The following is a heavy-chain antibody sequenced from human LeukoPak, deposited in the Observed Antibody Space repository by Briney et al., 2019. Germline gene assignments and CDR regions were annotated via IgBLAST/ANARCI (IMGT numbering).Heavy chain of an antibody. CDR2: ISAYNGNT. V-gene: IGHV1-18*01. D-gene: IGHD2-2*01. Sequence: ASVKVSCKASGYTFTSYGISWVRQAPGQGLEWMGWISAYNGNTNYAQKLQGRVTMTTDTSTSTAYMELRSLRSDDTAVYYCARYDLVVPAAHYYYYGMDVWGQGTTVTVSS. J-gene: IGHJ6*02. CDR3: ARYDLVVPAAHYYYYGMDV. CDR1: GYTFTSYG.